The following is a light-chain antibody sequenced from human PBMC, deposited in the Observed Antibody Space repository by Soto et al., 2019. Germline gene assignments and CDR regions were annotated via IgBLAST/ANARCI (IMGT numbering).Light chain of an antibody. CDR3: ETWDSNPWV. CDR2: LEGSGSY. Sequence: QPVLTQSSSASASLGSSVKLTCTLSSGHSSYIIAWHQQQPGKAPRYLMKLEGSGSYNKGSGVPDRFSGSTSGADRYLTISNLQFEYEADYFCETWDSNPWVFGGGTQLTVL. J-gene: IGLJ3*02. CDR1: SGHSSYI. V-gene: IGLV4-60*02.